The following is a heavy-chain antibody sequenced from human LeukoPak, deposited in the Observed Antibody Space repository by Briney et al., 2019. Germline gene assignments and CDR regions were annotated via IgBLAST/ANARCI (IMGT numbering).Heavy chain of an antibody. Sequence: GGSLRLSCAASGFTFSTYGMHWVRQAPGKGLEWVAFIRFDGTNKYYADSVKGRFAISKDSSKNTLYLQMNSLRAEDTAVYYCAKGYCSGSCYNGLDYWGQGTLVTVSS. CDR2: IRFDGTNK. J-gene: IGHJ4*02. D-gene: IGHD2-15*01. CDR1: GFTFSTYG. V-gene: IGHV3-30*02. CDR3: AKGYCSGSCYNGLDY.